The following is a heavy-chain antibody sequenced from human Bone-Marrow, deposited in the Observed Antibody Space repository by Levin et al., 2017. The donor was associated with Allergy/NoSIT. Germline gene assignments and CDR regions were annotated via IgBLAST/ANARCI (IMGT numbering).Heavy chain of an antibody. D-gene: IGHD4-23*01. J-gene: IGHJ4*02. CDR2: IYYSGST. CDR3: ASLFGNYSFDY. Sequence: SQTLSLTCTVSGGSISSYYWSWIRQPPGKGLEWIGYIYYSGSTNYNPSLKSRVTISVDTSKNQFSLKLSSVTAADTAVYYCASLFGNYSFDYWGQGTLVTVSS. V-gene: IGHV4-59*01. CDR1: GGSISSYY.